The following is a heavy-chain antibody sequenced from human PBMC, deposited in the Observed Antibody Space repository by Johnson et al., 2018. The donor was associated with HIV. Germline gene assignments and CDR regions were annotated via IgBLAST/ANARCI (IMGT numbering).Heavy chain of an antibody. CDR3: ARARRVVIGPDGFDI. D-gene: IGHD3-22*01. V-gene: IGHV3-66*01. CDR2: IYSGGST. J-gene: IGHJ3*02. Sequence: VQLVESGGGVVRPGGSLRLSCVASGFTFDDYGMSWVRQAPGKGLEWVSIIYSGGSTYYAESVKGRFTISRDNSKNTLYLQMNSLRGEDTAVYYCARARRVVIGPDGFDIWGQGTMVTVSS. CDR1: GFTFDDYG.